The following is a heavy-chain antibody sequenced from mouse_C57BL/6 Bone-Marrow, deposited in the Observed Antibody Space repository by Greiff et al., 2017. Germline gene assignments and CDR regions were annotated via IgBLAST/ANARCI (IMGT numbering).Heavy chain of an antibody. CDR1: GYTFTSYW. Sequence: QVQLQQPGAELVRPGTSVKLSCKASGYTFTSYWMHWVKQRPGQGLEWIGVIDPSDSYTNYNQKFKGKATLTVDTSSSTAYMQLSSLTSEDSAVYYCARSLWPRLYYAMDYWDQGTSVTVSS. CDR3: ARSLWPRLYYAMDY. D-gene: IGHD1-1*02. CDR2: IDPSDSYT. J-gene: IGHJ4*01. V-gene: IGHV1-59*01.